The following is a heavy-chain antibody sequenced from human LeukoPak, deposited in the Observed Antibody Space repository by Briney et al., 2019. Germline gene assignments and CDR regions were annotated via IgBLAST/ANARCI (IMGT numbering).Heavy chain of an antibody. J-gene: IGHJ4*02. CDR3: ARDGAKIAAAGTFDY. D-gene: IGHD6-13*01. CDR1: GGTFSSYA. V-gene: IGHV1-69*06. Sequence: SVKVSCKASGGTFSSYAISWVRQAPGQGLEWMGGIVPIFGTANYAQKFQGRVTITADKSTSTAYMELSSLRSEDTAVYYCARDGAKIAAAGTFDYWGQGTLVTVSS. CDR2: IVPIFGTA.